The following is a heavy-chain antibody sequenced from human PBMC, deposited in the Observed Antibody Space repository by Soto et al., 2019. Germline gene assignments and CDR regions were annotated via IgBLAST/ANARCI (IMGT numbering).Heavy chain of an antibody. J-gene: IGHJ5*02. CDR2: VNPKSGNT. CDR1: GYSFSTYD. Sequence: QVQLVQSGAEVKKPGASVKVSCKASGYSFSTYDINWVRQAAGQGLEWMGWVNPKSGNTDYAQRFRGRVNMTSNTSRSTAYMELSALTPEDTAVYYCARPYCDSTSCYTDWFDPWGQGTLVTVSS. D-gene: IGHD2-2*02. CDR3: ARPYCDSTSCYTDWFDP. V-gene: IGHV1-8*01.